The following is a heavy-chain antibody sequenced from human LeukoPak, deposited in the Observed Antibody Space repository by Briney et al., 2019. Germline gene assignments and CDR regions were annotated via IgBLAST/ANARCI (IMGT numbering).Heavy chain of an antibody. V-gene: IGHV3-53*01. CDR1: GGSISGGGYY. J-gene: IGHJ3*02. Sequence: LSLTCTVSGGSISGGGYYWSWVRQAPGKGLEWVSVIYSGGSTYYADSVKGRFTISRDNSKNTLYLQMNSLRAEDTAVYYCARDTEGAFDIWGQGTMVTVSS. CDR3: ARDTEGAFDI. CDR2: IYSGGST.